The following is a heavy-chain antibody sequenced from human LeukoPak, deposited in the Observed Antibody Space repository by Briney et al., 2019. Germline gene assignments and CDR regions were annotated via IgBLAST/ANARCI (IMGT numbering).Heavy chain of an antibody. Sequence: GGSLRLSCEATGFTFEDHTMHWVRQAPVKGLEWVSLINWKGDITSYGDSVKGRFTISRDNSKNSLYLQLNNLRLEDSGFYYCARRTPAIESLDYWGQGTLVTVSS. J-gene: IGHJ4*02. CDR2: INWKGDIT. V-gene: IGHV3-43*01. CDR3: ARRTPAIESLDY. D-gene: IGHD4-23*01. CDR1: GFTFEDHT.